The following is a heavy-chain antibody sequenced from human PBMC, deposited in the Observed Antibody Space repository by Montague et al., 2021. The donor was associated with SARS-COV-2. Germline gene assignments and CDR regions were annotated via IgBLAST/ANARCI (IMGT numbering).Heavy chain of an antibody. Sequence: SLRLSCAASGFTFSSYGIHWVRQAPGKGLEWVAVISYDGSNKHYADSVKGRFTISRDNSKNPLYLQVNSLRAEDTAVYYCAKDQGDCSSSRCFRGWTYYYYGMDVWGQGTTVTVSS. CDR3: AKDQGDCSSSRCFRGWTYYYYGMDV. D-gene: IGHD2-2*01. J-gene: IGHJ6*02. V-gene: IGHV3-30*18. CDR1: GFTFSSYG. CDR2: ISYDGSNK.